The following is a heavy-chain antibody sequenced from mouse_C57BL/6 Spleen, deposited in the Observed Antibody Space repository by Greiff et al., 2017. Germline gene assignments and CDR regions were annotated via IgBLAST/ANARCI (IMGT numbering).Heavy chain of an antibody. J-gene: IGHJ2*01. V-gene: IGHV1-55*01. CDR1: GYTFTSYW. Sequence: VKLKQPGAELVKPGASVKMSCKASGYTFTSYWITWVKQRPGQGLEWIGDIYPGSGSTNYNEKFKSKATLTVDTSSSTAYMQLSSLTSEDSAVYYCARDYYGSFDYWGQGTTLTVSS. D-gene: IGHD1-1*01. CDR2: IYPGSGST. CDR3: ARDYYGSFDY.